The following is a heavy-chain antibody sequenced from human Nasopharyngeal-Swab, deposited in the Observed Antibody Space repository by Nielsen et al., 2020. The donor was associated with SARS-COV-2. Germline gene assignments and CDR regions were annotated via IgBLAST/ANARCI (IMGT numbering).Heavy chain of an antibody. Sequence: GESLKISCAASGFTFSSYWMSWVRQAPGKGLEWVANIKQDGSEKYYVDSVKGRFTISRDNAKNSLYLQMNSLRAEDTAVYYCARDSGSYSDYWVQGTLVTVSS. CDR2: IKQDGSEK. J-gene: IGHJ4*02. CDR3: ARDSGSYSDY. V-gene: IGHV3-7*01. D-gene: IGHD3-10*01. CDR1: GFTFSSYW.